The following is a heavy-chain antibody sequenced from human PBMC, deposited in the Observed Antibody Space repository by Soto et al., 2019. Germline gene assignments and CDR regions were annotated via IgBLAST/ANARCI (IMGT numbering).Heavy chain of an antibody. CDR2: IYSDGTT. V-gene: IGHV3-53*01. Sequence: EVHLVESGGGLIQPGGSLTLSCAASGFAVSNTYMSWVRQAPGRGLEWVSFIYSDGTTCYADSVKGRFTISRDPSKNTLSLQMNSLRAEDTAVYSCARDCSGGSCYPALGACGQGTLVTVSS. CDR3: ARDCSGGSCYPALGA. J-gene: IGHJ5*02. D-gene: IGHD2-15*01. CDR1: GFAVSNTY.